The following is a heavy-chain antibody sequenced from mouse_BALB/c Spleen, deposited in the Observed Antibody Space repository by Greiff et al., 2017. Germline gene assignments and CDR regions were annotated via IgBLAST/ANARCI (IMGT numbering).Heavy chain of an antibody. D-gene: IGHD1-1*01. J-gene: IGHJ2*01. CDR1: GYSFTSYW. V-gene: IGHV1S81*02. Sequence: QVQLQQPGAELVKPGASVKLSCKASGYSFTSYWMHWVKQSPGQSLEWIGDINPSNGRTNYNEKFKSKATLTVDKSSSTAYMQLSSLTSEDSAVYYCARITTVLAKDYWGQGTTLTVSS. CDR3: ARITTVLAKDY. CDR2: INPSNGRT.